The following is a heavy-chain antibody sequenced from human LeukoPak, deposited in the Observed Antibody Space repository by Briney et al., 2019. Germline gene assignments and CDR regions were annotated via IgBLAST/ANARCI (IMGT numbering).Heavy chain of an antibody. V-gene: IGHV3-11*04. Sequence: GGSLRLSCAASGFTFSNYYMTWIRQAPGQGLEWVSYITSSGNTIYYADSVKGRFTISRDNAKNSLYLQMNSLRVEDTAVYYCARARSPAQLISSGFDPWGQGTLVTVSS. J-gene: IGHJ5*02. CDR3: ARARSPAQLISSGFDP. CDR1: GFTFSNYY. CDR2: ITSSGNTI. D-gene: IGHD2-2*01.